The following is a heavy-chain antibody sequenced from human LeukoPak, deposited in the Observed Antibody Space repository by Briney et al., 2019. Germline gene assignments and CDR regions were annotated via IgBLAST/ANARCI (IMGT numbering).Heavy chain of an antibody. CDR1: GITLSNYG. J-gene: IGHJ4*02. CDR2: ISDSGGST. CDR3: AKRGVVIRVILVGFHKEAYYFES. V-gene: IGHV3-23*01. D-gene: IGHD3/OR15-3a*01. Sequence: GGSLRLSCAVSGITLSNYGMSWVRQAPGKGLEWVAGISDSGGSTKYADSVKGRFTIARDNRKNTLYLQMNSLRAEHTAVYFCAKRGVVIRVILVGFHKEAYYFESWGQGALVTVSS.